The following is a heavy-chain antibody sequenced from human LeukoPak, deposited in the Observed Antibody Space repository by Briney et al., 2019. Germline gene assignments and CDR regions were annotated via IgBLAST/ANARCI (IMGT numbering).Heavy chain of an antibody. D-gene: IGHD5-24*01. V-gene: IGHV1-69*05. CDR1: GGTFSSYA. CDR3: ARQTLTRDGYNLGYFDY. Sequence: SVRVSCKASGGTFSSYAISWVRQAPGQGLEWMGGIIPIFGTANYAQKFQGRVTITTDESTSTAYMELSSLRSEDTAVYYCARQTLTRDGYNLGYFDYWGQGTLVTVSS. J-gene: IGHJ4*02. CDR2: IIPIFGTA.